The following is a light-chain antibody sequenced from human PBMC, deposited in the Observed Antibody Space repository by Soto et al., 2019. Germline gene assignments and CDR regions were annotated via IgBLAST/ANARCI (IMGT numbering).Light chain of an antibody. CDR2: GAS. CDR1: QGVGRNY. CDR3: HQYASSPLT. V-gene: IGKV3-20*01. J-gene: IGKJ4*01. Sequence: EIVLTQSPGTLSLSPGERATLSCRASQGVGRNYLAWYQHKPGQAPRLLIYGASSRATGIPDRFSGSGSGTDFTLIISRMEPEDFAVYYFHQYASSPLTFGGGTKVEIK.